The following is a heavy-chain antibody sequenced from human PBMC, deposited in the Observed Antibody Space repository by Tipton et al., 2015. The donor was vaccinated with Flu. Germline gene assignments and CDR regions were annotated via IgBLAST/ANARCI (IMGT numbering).Heavy chain of an antibody. J-gene: IGHJ6*02. CDR1: GYSISSGYY. D-gene: IGHD3-10*01. CDR3: ARLPYAGSYLGCMDV. V-gene: IGHV4-38-2*02. Sequence: TLSLTCTVSGYSISSGYYWGWIRQPPGKGLEWIGSIYHSGSTYYNPSLKSRVTISVDTSKNQFSLKLSSAAAADTAVYYCARLPYAGSYLGCMDVWGQGTTVTVSS. CDR2: IYHSGST.